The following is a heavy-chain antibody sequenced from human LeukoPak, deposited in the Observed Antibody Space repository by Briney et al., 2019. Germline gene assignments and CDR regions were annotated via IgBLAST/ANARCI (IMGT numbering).Heavy chain of an antibody. V-gene: IGHV3-9*01. CDR1: GFTFYDYA. CDR2: ISWNSGSI. J-gene: IGHJ5*02. Sequence: GGSLRLSCAASGFTFYDYAMHWVRQAPGKGLEWVSGISWNSGSIVYADSVKGRFTISTDNAKNSLYLQMNSLRAEDTALYYCAKDKGIAAAGRFDPWGQGTLVTVSS. CDR3: AKDKGIAAAGRFDP. D-gene: IGHD6-13*01.